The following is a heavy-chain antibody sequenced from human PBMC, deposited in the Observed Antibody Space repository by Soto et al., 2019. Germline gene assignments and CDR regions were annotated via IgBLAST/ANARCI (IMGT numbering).Heavy chain of an antibody. Sequence: QVHLQESGPGLVKPSQTLSLTCTVSGDSISSGSSYWSWIRQHPGKGLEWIGYFHYSGGTHYNPSFKSRASLSEDTSKNQFSRKLSSVTAADTAVYYCARGGQLWSFDYWGQGTLVTVSS. CDR3: ARGGQLWSFDY. J-gene: IGHJ4*02. CDR1: GDSISSGSSY. CDR2: FHYSGGT. V-gene: IGHV4-31*03. D-gene: IGHD5-18*01.